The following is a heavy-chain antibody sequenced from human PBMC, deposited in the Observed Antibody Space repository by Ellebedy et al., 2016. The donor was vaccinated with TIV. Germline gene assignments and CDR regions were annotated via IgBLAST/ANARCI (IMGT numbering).Heavy chain of an antibody. Sequence: AASVKVSCKASGGTFSSYAISWVRQAPGQGLEWMGRIIPILGIANYAQKFQGRVTITADKSTSTAYMELGSLRSEDTAVYYCARDKFHYGGNPYWYFDLWGRGTLVTVSS. CDR2: IIPILGIA. V-gene: IGHV1-69*04. J-gene: IGHJ2*01. CDR1: GGTFSSYA. CDR3: ARDKFHYGGNPYWYFDL. D-gene: IGHD4-23*01.